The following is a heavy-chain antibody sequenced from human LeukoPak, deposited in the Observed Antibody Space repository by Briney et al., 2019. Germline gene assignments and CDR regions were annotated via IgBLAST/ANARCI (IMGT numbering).Heavy chain of an antibody. CDR2: IYYSGST. Sequence: SETLSLTCTVSGGSLSSYYCSWIRPPPGRGREWIGYIYYSGSTNYNPSLKSRVTISVDTSKNQFSLKLSSVTAADTAVYYCARSHVRRLRFLEWSYNWFDPWGQGTLVTVSS. J-gene: IGHJ5*02. CDR1: GGSLSSYY. V-gene: IGHV4-59*01. D-gene: IGHD3-3*01. CDR3: ARSHVRRLRFLEWSYNWFDP.